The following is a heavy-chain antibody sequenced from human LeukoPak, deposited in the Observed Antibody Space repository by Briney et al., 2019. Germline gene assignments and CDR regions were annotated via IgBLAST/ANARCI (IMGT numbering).Heavy chain of an antibody. J-gene: IGHJ4*02. V-gene: IGHV3-15*01. Sequence: GESLRLSRAASGFAFINAYMAWVRQAPGKGLEWVGRIKSKTDGGTTYYSAPVKGRFTISRDDSRNTLYLQMNSLKTEDTALYYCTTDLSRWGQGALVTVSS. D-gene: IGHD3-16*01. CDR3: TTDLSR. CDR2: IKSKTDGGTT. CDR1: GFAFINAY.